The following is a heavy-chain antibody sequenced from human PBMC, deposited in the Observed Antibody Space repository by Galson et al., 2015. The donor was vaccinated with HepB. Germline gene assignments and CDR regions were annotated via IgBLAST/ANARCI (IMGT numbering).Heavy chain of an antibody. D-gene: IGHD6-19*01. CDR3: ARDRLGKTWGVDY. V-gene: IGHV1-69*06. J-gene: IGHJ4*02. CDR2: IIPLFSTS. CDR1: GGTFSSYA. Sequence: CKASGGTFSSYAISWVRQAPGQGLEWMGGIIPLFSTSKYAQRFQGRVTITADKSTSTAYMELRSLRSEDTAVYYCARDRLGKTWGVDYWGQGTLVTVSS.